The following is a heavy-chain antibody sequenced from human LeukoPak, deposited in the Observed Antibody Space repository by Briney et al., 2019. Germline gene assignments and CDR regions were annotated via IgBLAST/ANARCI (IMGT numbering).Heavy chain of an antibody. J-gene: IGHJ4*02. CDR2: IKSKTADETT. D-gene: IGHD1-26*01. V-gene: IGHV3-15*07. CDR3: CGARGDY. CDR1: GFTLSQAW. Sequence: GGSLRLSYAASGFTLSQAWMNWVRQAPGKGLEWVGRIKSKTADETTDYAARVRDRFIISRDDSKNMVYLQMNSLKTEDTAVYYCCGARGDYWGQGALVIVSA.